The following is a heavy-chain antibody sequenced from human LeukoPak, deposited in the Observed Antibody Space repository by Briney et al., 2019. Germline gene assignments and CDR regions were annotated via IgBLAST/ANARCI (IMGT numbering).Heavy chain of an antibody. CDR2: ITGSGGSA. CDR1: GFTFTTYA. CDR3: AKESPYRAPTRTYYFDY. J-gene: IGHJ4*02. Sequence: GGSLRLSCAASGFTFTTYAMSWVRQAPGKGLEWVSGITGSGGSAYYADSVKGRFTISRDNSKNTLHLQMNSLRAEDTAVYYCAKESPYRAPTRTYYFDYWGQGTLVTVSS. V-gene: IGHV3-23*01. D-gene: IGHD1-14*01.